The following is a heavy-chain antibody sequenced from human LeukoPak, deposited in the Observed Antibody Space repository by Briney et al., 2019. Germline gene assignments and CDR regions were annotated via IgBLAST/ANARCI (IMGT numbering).Heavy chain of an antibody. V-gene: IGHV3-21*06. D-gene: IGHD1-26*01. CDR1: GFTFNVYA. J-gene: IGHJ4*02. CDR2: ISGSRDFI. Sequence: PGGSLRLSCAGSGFTFNVYAMHWVRQVPGKGPEWISSISGSRDFIYYADSVKGRFTISRDNAKNSLYLDMNSLRVEDTAVYFCARALVGAAFDTWGQGVLVTVSS. CDR3: ARALVGAAFDT.